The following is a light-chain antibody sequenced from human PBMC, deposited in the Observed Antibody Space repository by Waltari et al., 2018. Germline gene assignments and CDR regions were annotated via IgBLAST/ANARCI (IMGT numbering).Light chain of an antibody. J-gene: IGLJ2*01. V-gene: IGLV7-46*01. CDR3: LLSYSGARV. CDR2: DTS. CDR1: TGAGTSGHY. Sequence: QAVVTQEPSLTVSPGGTVTPTCGASTGAGTSGHYPYWFQQKSGQAPRTLISDTSNKHSWTPARFSGSLLGGKAALTLSGAQPEDEADYYCLLSYSGARVFGGGTKLTVL.